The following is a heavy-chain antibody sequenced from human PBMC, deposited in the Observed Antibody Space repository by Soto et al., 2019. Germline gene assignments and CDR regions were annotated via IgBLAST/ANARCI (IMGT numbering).Heavy chain of an antibody. CDR1: GFTVSSNY. D-gene: IGHD4-4*01. CDR2: IYSGGST. J-gene: IGHJ4*02. CDR3: ARGPPYSNHPYYFDY. Sequence: GGSLRLSCAASGFTVSSNYMSWVRQAPGKGLEWVSVIYSGGSTYYADSVKGRFTISRDNSKNTLYLQMNSLRAEDTAVYYCARGPPYSNHPYYFDYWGQGTLVTVSS. V-gene: IGHV3-53*01.